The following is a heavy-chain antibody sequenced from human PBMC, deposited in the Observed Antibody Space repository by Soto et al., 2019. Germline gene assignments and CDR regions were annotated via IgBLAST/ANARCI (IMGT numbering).Heavy chain of an antibody. CDR3: ARGDYYDTSGPFSDAFDI. Sequence: EVQLVESGGGLVQPGGSLRLSCAASGFTVNKYWMSWVRQAPGKGLEWVANIKTDGSEKWYVDSVKGRFTISRDNAKNSVYLQMNSLRAEDTAVYFCARGDYYDTSGPFSDAFDIGGQGTMVTVSS. CDR2: IKTDGSEK. CDR1: GFTVNKYW. D-gene: IGHD3-22*01. V-gene: IGHV3-7*04. J-gene: IGHJ3*02.